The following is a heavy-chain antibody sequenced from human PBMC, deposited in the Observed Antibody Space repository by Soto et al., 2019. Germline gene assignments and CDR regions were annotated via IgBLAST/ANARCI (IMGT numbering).Heavy chain of an antibody. CDR3: AKDNCSGFDH. D-gene: IGHD2-15*01. Sequence: QVQLVESGGGVVQPGRSLRLSCAASGFTFSSDGMHWVRQAPGKGLEWVAVIAYDGSNKYYAESVKGRFTISRDNSKNTLYLQMNSLRPEDTAVYFCAKDNCSGFDHWGQGTLVTVSS. CDR1: GFTFSSDG. V-gene: IGHV3-30*18. J-gene: IGHJ4*02. CDR2: IAYDGSNK.